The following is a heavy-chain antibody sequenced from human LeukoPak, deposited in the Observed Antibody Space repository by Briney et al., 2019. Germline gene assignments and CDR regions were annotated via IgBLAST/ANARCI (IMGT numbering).Heavy chain of an antibody. Sequence: ASVMVSCKASGYTFTSCHMHWVRQAPGQGLEWMGIINPSAGYTTYAQKFQGRVTMTRDTSTSTVYMELSSLRSEDTAVYFCARDLYGDYLFDYWGQGTLVTVSS. J-gene: IGHJ4*02. V-gene: IGHV1-46*01. D-gene: IGHD4-17*01. CDR2: INPSAGYT. CDR3: ARDLYGDYLFDY. CDR1: GYTFTSCH.